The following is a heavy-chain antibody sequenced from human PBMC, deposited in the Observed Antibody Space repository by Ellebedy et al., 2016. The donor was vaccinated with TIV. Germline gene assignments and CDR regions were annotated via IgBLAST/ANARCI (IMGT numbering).Heavy chain of an antibody. CDR2: IYRDDRT. CDR3: ARGSGFSAEDY. Sequence: GESLKISCAASGFTVSNNYMSWVRQAPGKGPEWVSVIYRDDRTFYADSVKGRFTISRDNHKNTLFLEMHGLRAEDTAVYYCARGSGFSAEDYWGHGTLVTVST. D-gene: IGHD3-10*01. J-gene: IGHJ4*01. V-gene: IGHV3-53*01. CDR1: GFTVSNNY.